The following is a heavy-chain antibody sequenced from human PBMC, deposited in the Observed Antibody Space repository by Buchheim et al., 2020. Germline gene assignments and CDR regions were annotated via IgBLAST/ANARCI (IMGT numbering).Heavy chain of an antibody. Sequence: QAQLVESGGGVVQPGKSLRLSCAASGFTFSIYTMNWVRQAPGKGLEWVAVISYDGKNKDYAESVKGRFTISRDNSKHPVDLEMNSLRGDDTAVYYCATNAVAGHEGYWGQGT. CDR3: ATNAVAGHEGY. CDR2: ISYDGKNK. J-gene: IGHJ4*03. D-gene: IGHD6-19*01. V-gene: IGHV3-30*04. CDR1: GFTFSIYT.